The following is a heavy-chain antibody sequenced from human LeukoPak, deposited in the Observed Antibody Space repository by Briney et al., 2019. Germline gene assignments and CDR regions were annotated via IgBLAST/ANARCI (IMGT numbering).Heavy chain of an antibody. CDR2: IKTDGSST. Sequence: GGSLRLSCAASGFTFSSYWMHWVRQVPGKGLMWVSRIKTDGSSTSYADSVKGRFTIPRDNAKNTLYLQMNSLRVEDTAVYYCARDFMYSITCAGCWGQGTLVTVSS. CDR1: GFTFSSYW. CDR3: ARDFMYSITCAGC. J-gene: IGHJ4*02. D-gene: IGHD6-13*01. V-gene: IGHV3-74*01.